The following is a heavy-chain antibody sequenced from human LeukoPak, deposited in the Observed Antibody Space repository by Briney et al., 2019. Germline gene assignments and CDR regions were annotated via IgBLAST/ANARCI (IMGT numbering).Heavy chain of an antibody. V-gene: IGHV3-23*01. D-gene: IGHD3-3*01. J-gene: IGHJ4*02. Sequence: PGGSLRLSCAASGFTFSSYAMSWVRQAPGKGLEWVSAISGSGGSTYYADSVKGRFTISRDNSKNTLYLQMNSLRAENTAVYYCANPPFNAYYDFWSAYPWGQGTLVTVSS. CDR3: ANPPFNAYYDFWSAYP. CDR2: ISGSGGST. CDR1: GFTFSSYA.